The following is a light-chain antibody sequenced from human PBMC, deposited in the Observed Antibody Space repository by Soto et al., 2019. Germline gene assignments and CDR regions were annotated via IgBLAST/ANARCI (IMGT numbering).Light chain of an antibody. V-gene: IGKV3-15*01. Sequence: IVMTHSPATLSVSPGERATLSCRASQSVSSNLAWYQQKPGQAPRLLIYGASTRATGIPARFSGSGSGTEFTLTISSLQSEDFAVYYCQQYGSSPQTFGQGTKVDIK. J-gene: IGKJ1*01. CDR1: QSVSSN. CDR2: GAS. CDR3: QQYGSSPQT.